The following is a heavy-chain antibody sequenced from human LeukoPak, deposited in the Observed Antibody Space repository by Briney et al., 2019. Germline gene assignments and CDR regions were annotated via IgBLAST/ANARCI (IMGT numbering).Heavy chain of an antibody. V-gene: IGHV1-2*02. D-gene: IGHD4-11*01. CDR3: ARATHRQSYFVY. CDR1: VYTFTRYY. Sequence: GASVTVSCKPSVYTFTRYYMHWVRQAPGQGLEWMGWINPNSGGTNYAQKFQGRVTMTRDTSISTAYMELSRLRSDHTPLLYSARATHRQSYFVYWGEGPLVTLSS. CDR2: INPNSGGT. J-gene: IGHJ4*02.